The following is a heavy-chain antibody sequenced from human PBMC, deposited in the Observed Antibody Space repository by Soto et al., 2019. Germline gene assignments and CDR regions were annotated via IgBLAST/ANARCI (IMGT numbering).Heavy chain of an antibody. CDR1: GGSITTYY. Sequence: LSLTCTVSGGSITTYYWTWIRQPPGKGLEWIGYIYYSGSTYYNPSLKSRVTISIDTSKNQLSLRLTSVTAADTAVYYCARRECSSASCYQSNWFDPWGQGTLVTVSS. J-gene: IGHJ5*02. V-gene: IGHV4-59*01. CDR2: IYYSGST. D-gene: IGHD2-2*01. CDR3: ARRECSSASCYQSNWFDP.